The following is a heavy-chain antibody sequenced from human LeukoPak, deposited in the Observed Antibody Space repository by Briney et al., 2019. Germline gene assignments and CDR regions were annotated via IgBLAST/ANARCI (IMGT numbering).Heavy chain of an antibody. Sequence: PGGSLRLSCAASGFTFSSYWMSWVRQAPGKGLEGVANIKQDGSEKYYVDSVKGRFTISRDNAKNSLYLQMNSLRAEDTAVYYCARDRYYYDSSGYFDAFDIWGQGTMVTVSS. V-gene: IGHV3-7*01. D-gene: IGHD3-22*01. CDR1: GFTFSSYW. CDR2: IKQDGSEK. J-gene: IGHJ3*02. CDR3: ARDRYYYDSSGYFDAFDI.